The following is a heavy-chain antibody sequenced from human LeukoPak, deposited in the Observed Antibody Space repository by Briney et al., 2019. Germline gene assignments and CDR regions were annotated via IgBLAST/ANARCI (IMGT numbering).Heavy chain of an antibody. J-gene: IGHJ5*02. CDR2: LSAYNSNT. D-gene: IGHD2-15*01. Sequence: ASVKVSCKASGYTFTRYGISWVRQAPGQGLEWIGWLSAYNSNTNYAQKLQGRVTMTTDTSTSTAYMELRSLRSDDTAVYYCARDAEIVVVVAATDGWFDPWGHGTLVTVSS. V-gene: IGHV1-18*04. CDR1: GYTFTRYG. CDR3: ARDAEIVVVVAATDGWFDP.